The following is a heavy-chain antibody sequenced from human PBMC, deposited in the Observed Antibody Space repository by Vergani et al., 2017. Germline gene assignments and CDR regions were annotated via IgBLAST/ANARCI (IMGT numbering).Heavy chain of an antibody. CDR2: IYGSGNI. Sequence: QVQLQESGPGLVKPSQTLSLTCSVSGVSVSSTAFYWIWIRQPAGKGLEWIGRIYGSGNINYNPSLKSRVTISRDTSKNQFSLKVHSVTAADTAVYYCERGETRTDWLDPWGQGTQVIVSS. V-gene: IGHV4-61*02. J-gene: IGHJ5*02. CDR1: GVSVSSTAFY. D-gene: IGHD3/OR15-3a*01. CDR3: ERGETRTDWLDP.